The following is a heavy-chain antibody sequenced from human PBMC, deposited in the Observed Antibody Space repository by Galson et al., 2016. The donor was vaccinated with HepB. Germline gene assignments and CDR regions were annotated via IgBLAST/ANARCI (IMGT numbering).Heavy chain of an antibody. D-gene: IGHD2-15*01. CDR1: GHTLSDLS. V-gene: IGHV1-24*01. J-gene: IGHJ5*02. Sequence: SVKVSCKVSGHTLSDLSMHWVRQAPGKGLEWLGGFNPEDGETIYAQKFKGRVTMTEDTSTDTAYIELSSLRSDDTAFYYCATAARYCTGGRCYFRGWFDPWGQGTLVTVS. CDR2: FNPEDGET. CDR3: ATAARYCTGGRCYFRGWFDP.